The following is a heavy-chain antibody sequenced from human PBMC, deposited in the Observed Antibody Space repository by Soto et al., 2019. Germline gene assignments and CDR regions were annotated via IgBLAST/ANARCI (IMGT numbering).Heavy chain of an antibody. Sequence: SETLSLTCTVSGGSISSGGYYWSWIRQHPGKGLEWIGYIYYSGSTYYNPSLKSRVTISVDTSKNQFSLKLSSVTAADTAVYYCARVQGATTFLGITGHYFDYWGQGTLVTVSS. CDR1: GGSISSGGYY. CDR3: ARVQGATTFLGITGHYFDY. V-gene: IGHV4-31*03. J-gene: IGHJ4*02. CDR2: IYYSGST. D-gene: IGHD1-26*01.